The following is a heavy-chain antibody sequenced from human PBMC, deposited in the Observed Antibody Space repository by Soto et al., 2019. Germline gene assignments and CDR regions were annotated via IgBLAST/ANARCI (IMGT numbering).Heavy chain of an antibody. J-gene: IGHJ6*02. CDR3: ARGTYCSGGSCFRAYYYGMDV. V-gene: IGHV4-59*01. D-gene: IGHD2-15*01. Sequence: QTLPLPVTVSGGSISSYYWRWIRQPPGKGLEWIGYIYYSGSTNYNPSLKSRVTISVDTSKNQFSLKLRSVTAADKAVYYCARGTYCSGGSCFRAYYYGMDVWGQGTTVTVSS. CDR1: GGSISSYY. CDR2: IYYSGST.